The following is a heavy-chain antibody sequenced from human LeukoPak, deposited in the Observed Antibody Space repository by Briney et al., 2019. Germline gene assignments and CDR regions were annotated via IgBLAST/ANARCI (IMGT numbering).Heavy chain of an antibody. J-gene: IGHJ5*02. Sequence: GGSLRLSCAASGFTFSSYWMHWVRQAPGKGLVWVSRINSDGSSTSYADSVKGRFTISRDNAKNTLYLQMNSLRAEDTAVYYCARVKGGLWFGESLLIFDPWGQGTLVTVSS. D-gene: IGHD3-10*01. V-gene: IGHV3-74*01. CDR2: INSDGSST. CDR3: ARVKGGLWFGESLLIFDP. CDR1: GFTFSSYW.